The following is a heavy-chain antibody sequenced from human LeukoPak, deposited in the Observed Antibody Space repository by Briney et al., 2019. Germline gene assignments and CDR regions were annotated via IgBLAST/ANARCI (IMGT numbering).Heavy chain of an antibody. V-gene: IGHV4-34*01. Sequence: PVGSLRLSCAASGFTFSSYAKSWVRQPPGKGLEWFGEINHSGSTNYNPSLKSRVTISVDTSKNQFSLKLSSVTAADTAVYYCARRVRSRTMIVVAKGTHFDPWGQGTLVTVSS. D-gene: IGHD3-22*01. CDR3: ARRVRSRTMIVVAKGTHFDP. J-gene: IGHJ5*02. CDR2: INHSGST. CDR1: GFTFSSYA.